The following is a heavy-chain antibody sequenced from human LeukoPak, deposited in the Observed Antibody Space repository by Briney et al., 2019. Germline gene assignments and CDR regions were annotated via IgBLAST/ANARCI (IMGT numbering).Heavy chain of an antibody. D-gene: IGHD6-13*01. CDR3: AKAEQPNYYFDY. J-gene: IGHJ4*02. Sequence: GGSLRLSCAASGYTFSSYAMSWVRQAPGKGLEWVSAISGSGGSTYYADSVKGRFTISRDNSKNTLYLQMNSLRAEDTAVYYCAKAEQPNYYFDYWGQGTLVTVSS. V-gene: IGHV3-23*01. CDR1: GYTFSSYA. CDR2: ISGSGGST.